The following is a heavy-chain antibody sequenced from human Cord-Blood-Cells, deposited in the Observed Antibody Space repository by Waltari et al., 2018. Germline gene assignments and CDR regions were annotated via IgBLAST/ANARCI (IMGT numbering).Heavy chain of an antibody. D-gene: IGHD4-17*01. CDR1: GSTLTEYS. CDR3: ATAPPTTVTTDGKTGWFDP. CDR2: FDPEDGET. J-gene: IGHJ5*02. V-gene: IGHV1-24*01. Sequence: QVQLVQSGAEVKNPGASVKVYGTVCGSTLTEYSMHSVRPPPGKGSEWMGGFDPEDGETIYAQKCQGRVTMTEDTSTDTAYMGLSSLRSEYTAVYYCATAPPTTVTTDGKTGWFDPWGQGTLVTVSS.